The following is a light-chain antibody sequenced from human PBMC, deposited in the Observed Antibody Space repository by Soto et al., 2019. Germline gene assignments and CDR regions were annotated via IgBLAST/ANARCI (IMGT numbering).Light chain of an antibody. J-gene: IGLJ3*02. CDR1: SSNIGAGFD. V-gene: IGLV1-40*01. CDR3: QSYDNSLSGSWV. CDR2: GNS. Sequence: QPVLTQPPSVSGAPGQRVTISCTGSSSNIGAGFDVHWYHQIAGTAPKLLIYGNSNRPSGVPDRFSGSKSGTSASLAINGLQAEDEAHNYCQSYDNSLSGSWVFGGGTKVTVL.